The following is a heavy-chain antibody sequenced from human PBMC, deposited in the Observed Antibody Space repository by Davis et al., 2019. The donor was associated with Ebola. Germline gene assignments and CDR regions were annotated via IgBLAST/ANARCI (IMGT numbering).Heavy chain of an antibody. D-gene: IGHD6-6*01. V-gene: IGHV3-21*01. CDR1: GFTFSSYS. CDR3: ARAYSSSPLGY. CDR2: ISSSSSYI. Sequence: GESLKISCAASGFTFSSYSMNWVRQAPGKGLEWVSSISSSSSYIYYADSVKGRFTISGDNAKNSLYLQMNSLRAEDTAVYYCARAYSSSPLGYWGQGTLVTVSS. J-gene: IGHJ4*02.